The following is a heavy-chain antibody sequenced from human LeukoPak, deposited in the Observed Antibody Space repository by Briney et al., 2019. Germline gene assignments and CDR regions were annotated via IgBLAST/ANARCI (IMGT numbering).Heavy chain of an antibody. CDR3: AKDRTSWYYPFDS. CDR2: ISGSGGST. CDR1: GFTFTTYA. J-gene: IGHJ4*02. D-gene: IGHD6-13*01. V-gene: IGHV3-23*01. Sequence: GGSLRLSCAASGFTFTTYAMSWVRQAPGKGLEWVSVISGSGGSTYYADSVKGRFTISRDNSKDTLYLQMNSLRAEDTAVYFCAKDRTSWYYPFDSWGQGTLVTVSS.